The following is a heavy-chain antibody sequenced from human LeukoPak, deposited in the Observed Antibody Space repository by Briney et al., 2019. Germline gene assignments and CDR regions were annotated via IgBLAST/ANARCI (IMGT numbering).Heavy chain of an antibody. CDR3: AREAAVAGRGLDY. D-gene: IGHD6-19*01. V-gene: IGHV1-2*04. Sequence: ASVKVSCKASGYTFTGYYMHWVRQATGQGLEWMGWINPNSGGTNYAQKFQGWVTMTRDTSISTAYMELSRLRSDDTAVYYCAREAAVAGRGLDYWGQGTLVTVSS. J-gene: IGHJ4*02. CDR2: INPNSGGT. CDR1: GYTFTGYY.